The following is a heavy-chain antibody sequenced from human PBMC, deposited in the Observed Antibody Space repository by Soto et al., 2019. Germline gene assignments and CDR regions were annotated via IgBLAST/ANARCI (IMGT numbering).Heavy chain of an antibody. CDR1: GGSFSGYY. V-gene: IGHV4-34*01. CDR3: ARGGYIAVAVPYYYYMDV. J-gene: IGHJ6*03. Sequence: SETLSLTCAVYGGSFSGYYWSWIRQPPGKGLEWIGEINHSGSTNYNPSLKSRVTISVDTSKNQFSLKLSSVTAADTAVYYCARGGYIAVAVPYYYYMDVWGKGTTVTVSS. D-gene: IGHD6-19*01. CDR2: INHSGST.